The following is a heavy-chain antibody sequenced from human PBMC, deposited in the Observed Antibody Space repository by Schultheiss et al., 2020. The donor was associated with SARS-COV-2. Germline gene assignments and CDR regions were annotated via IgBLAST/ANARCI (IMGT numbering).Heavy chain of an antibody. V-gene: IGHV3-11*01. CDR3: ARCADGGNSYYYYGMDV. Sequence: GESLKISCAASGFTFSDYYMSWIRQAPGKGLEWVSYISSSGSTIYYADSVKGRFTISRDNAKNSLYLQMNSLRAEDTAVYYCARCADGGNSYYYYGMDVWGQGTTVTVSS. CDR2: ISSSGSTI. J-gene: IGHJ6*02. D-gene: IGHD4-23*01. CDR1: GFTFSDYY.